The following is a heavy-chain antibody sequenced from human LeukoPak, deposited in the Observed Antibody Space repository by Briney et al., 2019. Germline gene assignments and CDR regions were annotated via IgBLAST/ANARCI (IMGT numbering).Heavy chain of an antibody. D-gene: IGHD3-22*01. J-gene: IGHJ4*02. CDR1: GYTFTGYY. Sequence: ASVKVSCKASGYTFTGYYMHWVRQAPGQGLEWMGWINPNSGGTNYAQKFQGRVTMTRDTSISTAYMELSRLRSDDTAVYYCARVRGRAFGYYDSSGYYSYDCWGQGTLVTVSS. CDR2: INPNSGGT. CDR3: ARVRGRAFGYYDSSGYYSYDC. V-gene: IGHV1-2*02.